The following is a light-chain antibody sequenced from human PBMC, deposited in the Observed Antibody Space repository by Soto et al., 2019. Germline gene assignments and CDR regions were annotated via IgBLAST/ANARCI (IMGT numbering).Light chain of an antibody. Sequence: QSALTQPRSVSGSPGQSVIISCTGTSSDVGGYNYVSWYQQHPGKAPKVMIHDVSKRPSGVPDRFSGSKSGNTASLTISGLQSEDEADYYCCSYAGSYIPYVFGTGTKVTVL. CDR2: DVS. V-gene: IGLV2-11*01. CDR3: CSYAGSYIPYV. CDR1: SSDVGGYNY. J-gene: IGLJ1*01.